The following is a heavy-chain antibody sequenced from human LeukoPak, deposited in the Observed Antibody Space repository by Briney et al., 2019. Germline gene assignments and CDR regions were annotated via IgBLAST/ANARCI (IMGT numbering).Heavy chain of an antibody. J-gene: IGHJ6*02. CDR1: GYTFTSYG. V-gene: IGHV1-18*01. D-gene: IGHD6-19*01. CDR2: ISAYNDNT. Sequence: ASVKVSCKASGYTFTSYGISWVRQAPGQGLEWMGWISAYNDNTNYAQKLQGRVTMTTDTSTSTAYMELRSLRSDDTAVYYCARVRVREPSSGWPRSTSLNEENPHQKYYYGMDVWGQGTTVTVSS. CDR3: ARVRVREPSSGWPRSTSLNEENPHQKYYYGMDV.